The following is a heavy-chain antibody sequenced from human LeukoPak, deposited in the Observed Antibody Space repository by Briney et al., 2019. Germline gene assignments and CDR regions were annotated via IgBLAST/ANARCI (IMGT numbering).Heavy chain of an antibody. V-gene: IGHV3-64*03. D-gene: IGHD2-2*01. CDR1: GFTFSGYA. CDR3: ARASWGENAFDI. J-gene: IGHJ3*02. Sequence: GGSLRLSCSASGFTFSGYAMHWVRQAPGKGLEYVSAIISNGESTYYSDSVKDRFTISRDNSKNTLYLQMSSLRPEDTAVYYCARASWGENAFDIWGQGTMVTVSS. CDR2: IISNGEST.